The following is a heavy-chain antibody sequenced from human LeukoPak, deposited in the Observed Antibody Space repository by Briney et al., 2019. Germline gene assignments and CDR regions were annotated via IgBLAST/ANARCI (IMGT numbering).Heavy chain of an antibody. CDR1: GASMTSRDYY. CDR3: ARGTVAADH. J-gene: IGHJ4*02. V-gene: IGHV4-31*03. CDR2: IYHSGIA. Sequence: SETLSLTCTVSGASMTSRDYYWSWIRQHPGKGLEWIVYIYHSGIAYYNPSLRSRVIISLDTSRNQFTLKVTSVTAADTAVYYCARGTVAADHWGQGTLVTVSS. D-gene: IGHD6-19*01.